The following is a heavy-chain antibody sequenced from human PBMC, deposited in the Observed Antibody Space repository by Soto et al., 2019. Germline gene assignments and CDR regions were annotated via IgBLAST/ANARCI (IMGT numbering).Heavy chain of an antibody. CDR3: ARIAVAGTRFDY. D-gene: IGHD6-19*01. CDR1: GGSISSSNW. J-gene: IGHJ4*02. Sequence: QVQLQESGPGLVKPSGTLSLTCAVSGGSISSSNWWSWVRQPPGKGLEWIGEIYHSGSTNYNPSPXRXFTISVDKSKNQFSLKLSSVTAADTAVYYCARIAVAGTRFDYWGQGTLVTVSS. V-gene: IGHV4-4*02. CDR2: IYHSGST.